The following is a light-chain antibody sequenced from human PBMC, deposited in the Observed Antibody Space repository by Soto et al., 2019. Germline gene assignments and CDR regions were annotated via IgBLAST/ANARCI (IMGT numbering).Light chain of an antibody. J-gene: IGKJ2*01. CDR1: QSVSSSY. Sequence: EIVLTQSPGTLSLSPGERATLSCRASQSVSSSYLAWYQQKPGQAPRLLIYGASSRATGIPDRFSGSGSGTHFTLPISRLEPEDFAVYYCQQYGSSPPYTFGQGTKLEIK. V-gene: IGKV3-20*01. CDR2: GAS. CDR3: QQYGSSPPYT.